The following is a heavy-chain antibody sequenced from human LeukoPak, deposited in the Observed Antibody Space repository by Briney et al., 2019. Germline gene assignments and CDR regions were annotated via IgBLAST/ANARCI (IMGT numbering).Heavy chain of an antibody. V-gene: IGHV1-18*04. CDR3: ARGGRQRVPLNWFDP. D-gene: IGHD6-25*01. CDR2: ISAYNGNT. J-gene: IGHJ5*02. CDR1: GYTFNTYG. Sequence: ASVKVSCKASGYTFNTYGINWVRQAPGQGLEWMGWISAYNGNTNYAQNFQGRITLTTDTSTSMAYMELTGLRSDDTAVYYCARGGRQRVPLNWFDPWGQGTLVTVSS.